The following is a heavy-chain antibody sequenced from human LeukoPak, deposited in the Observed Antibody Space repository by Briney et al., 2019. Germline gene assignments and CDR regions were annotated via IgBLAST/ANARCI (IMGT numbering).Heavy chain of an antibody. CDR1: GFTFSSYW. CDR2: INSDGSST. Sequence: GGSLRLSCAASGFTFSSYWMHWVRQAPGKGRVWVSRINSDGSSTSYADSVKGRFTISRDNAKNTLYLQMNSLRAEDTAVYYCARDPTSYSSSDNFDYWGQGTLVTVSS. J-gene: IGHJ4*02. CDR3: ARDPTSYSSSDNFDY. V-gene: IGHV3-74*01. D-gene: IGHD6-6*01.